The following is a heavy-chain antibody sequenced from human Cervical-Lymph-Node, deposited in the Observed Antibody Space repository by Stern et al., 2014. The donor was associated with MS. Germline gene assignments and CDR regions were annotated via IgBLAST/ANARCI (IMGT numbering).Heavy chain of an antibody. J-gene: IGHJ5*02. V-gene: IGHV4-61*02. Sequence: QVQLVESGPGLVKPSQTLSLTCTVSGGSISSSGYYWSWIRQPADKGLEWIGRIHDSGSTYYNPSLKRRVTISMDTAKTHFSLKLPSGTAADTAVYYCATTRWDLFTWNWFDPWGQGTLVTVSS. CDR1: GGSISSSGYY. D-gene: IGHD1-26*01. CDR2: IHDSGST. CDR3: ATTRWDLFTWNWFDP.